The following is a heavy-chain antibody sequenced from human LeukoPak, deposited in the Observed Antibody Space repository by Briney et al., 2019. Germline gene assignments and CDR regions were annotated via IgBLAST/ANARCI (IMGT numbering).Heavy chain of an antibody. Sequence: GGSLRLSCAASGFTFSSYAMSWVRQAPGKGLEWVSYISSSGSTIYYADSVKGRFTISRDNAKNSLYQQMNSLRAEDTAVYYCARADIVVVPADTGEFDYWGQGTLVTVSS. CDR2: ISSSGSTI. D-gene: IGHD2-2*01. CDR1: GFTFSSYA. V-gene: IGHV3-48*03. J-gene: IGHJ4*02. CDR3: ARADIVVVPADTGEFDY.